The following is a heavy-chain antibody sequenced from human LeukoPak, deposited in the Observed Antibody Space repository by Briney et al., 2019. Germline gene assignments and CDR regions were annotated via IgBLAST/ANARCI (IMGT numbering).Heavy chain of an antibody. D-gene: IGHD3-22*01. CDR2: ISGSGGST. V-gene: IGHV3-23*01. CDR3: AKPAGGFYYDSSGYHFDY. J-gene: IGHJ4*02. Sequence: PGGSLRLSCAASGFTFSSYAVSWVRQAPGKGLEWVSAISGSGGSTYYADSVKGRFTISRDNSKNTLYLQMNSLRAEDTAVYYCAKPAGGFYYDSSGYHFDYWGQGTLVTVSS. CDR1: GFTFSSYA.